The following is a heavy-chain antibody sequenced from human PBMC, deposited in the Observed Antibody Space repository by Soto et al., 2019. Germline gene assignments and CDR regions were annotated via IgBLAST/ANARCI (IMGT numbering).Heavy chain of an antibody. CDR1: GGSISGSSYY. J-gene: IGHJ4*02. D-gene: IGHD3-16*02. CDR3: ARHYPPSGDYIWGSYRYGDFDY. V-gene: IGHV4-39*01. CDR2: FFYSSST. Sequence: PSETLSLTCTVSGGSISGSSYYWGWIRQPPGKGLEWIGSFFYSSSTHCNTSLKSRVTISVDTSKNQFSLKLSSVTAADTAVYYCARHYPPSGDYIWGSYRYGDFDYWGQGSLVTVSS.